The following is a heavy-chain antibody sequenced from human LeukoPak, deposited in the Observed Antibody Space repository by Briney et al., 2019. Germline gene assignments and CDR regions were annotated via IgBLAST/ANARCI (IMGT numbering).Heavy chain of an antibody. CDR2: IYTSGST. Sequence: SETLSLTCTVSGGSISSYYWSWIRQPAGKGLEWIGRIYTSGSTNYNPSLKSRVTMSVDTSKNQFSLKLSSVTAADTAVYYCAREEWTAVGYYFDYWGQGTLVTVSS. D-gene: IGHD2-15*01. V-gene: IGHV4-4*07. J-gene: IGHJ4*02. CDR1: GGSISSYY. CDR3: AREEWTAVGYYFDY.